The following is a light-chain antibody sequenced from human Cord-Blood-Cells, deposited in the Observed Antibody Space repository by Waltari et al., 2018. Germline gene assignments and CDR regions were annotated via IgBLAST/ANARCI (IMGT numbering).Light chain of an antibody. J-gene: IGLJ3*02. CDR1: SSDVGGYNY. V-gene: IGLV2-14*01. CDR2: DVS. CDR3: SAYTSSGRV. Sequence: QSALTQPASVSGSPGQSITISCTGTSSDVGGYNYVSCYQQHPGNAPKLMVYDVSNRPAGVSKRFSGSKSGSTACLTISGLQAEDGADYYCSAYTSSGRVFGGGTKLTV.